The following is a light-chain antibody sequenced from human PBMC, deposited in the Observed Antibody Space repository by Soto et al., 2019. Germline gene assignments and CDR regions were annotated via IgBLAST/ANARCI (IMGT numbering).Light chain of an antibody. CDR2: GAS. V-gene: IGKV3-20*01. CDR1: QSVSSSF. J-gene: IGKJ1*01. CDR3: PHYATALWT. Sequence: EIMLTQSPGTLSLSPGERATLSCRASQSVSSSFLAWYQQKPGQAPRLLIYGASIRATGIPDRFSGSGSGTDFTLTISRLEPEDFAMYLRPHYATALWTFRQGTQVDIK.